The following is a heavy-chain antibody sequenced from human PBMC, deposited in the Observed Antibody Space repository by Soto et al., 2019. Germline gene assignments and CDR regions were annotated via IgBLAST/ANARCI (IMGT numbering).Heavy chain of an antibody. CDR1: GFTFSSYW. V-gene: IGHV3-74*01. D-gene: IGHD6-19*01. CDR2: INSDGSST. J-gene: IGHJ4*02. CDR3: ARSQGSPIAVAGEFYFDY. Sequence: GSLRLSCAASGFTFSSYWMHWVRQAPGKGLVWVSRINSDGSSTSYADSVKGRFTISRDNAKNTLYLQMNSLRAEDTAVYYCARSQGSPIAVAGEFYFDYWGQGTLVTVSS.